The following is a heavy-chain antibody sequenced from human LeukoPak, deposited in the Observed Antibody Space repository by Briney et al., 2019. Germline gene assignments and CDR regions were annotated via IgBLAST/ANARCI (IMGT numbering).Heavy chain of an antibody. CDR3: ARYMEGGFDGYFDY. V-gene: IGHV1-18*04. J-gene: IGHJ4*02. Sequence: ASVKVSCKASGYTFSSYGISWVRQAPGQGLEWMGWISAYNGNTKYAQKLQVRVTMTADTSTSTAYMELRSLRSDDTAVYYCARYMEGGFDGYFDYWGQGTLVTVSS. CDR2: ISAYNGNT. CDR1: GYTFSSYG. D-gene: IGHD3-9*01.